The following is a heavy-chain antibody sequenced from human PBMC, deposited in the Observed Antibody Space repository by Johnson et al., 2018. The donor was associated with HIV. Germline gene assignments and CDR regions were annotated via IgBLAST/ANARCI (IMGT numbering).Heavy chain of an antibody. V-gene: IGHV3-30*04. Sequence: QMQLVESGGGLVQPGGSLRLSCAASGFTFSSYAMHWVRQAPGKGLEWVAVISYDGSNKYYADSVKGRFTISRDNSKNTLYLQINSLRAEDTAVYYCAKDMGRYSGSYGNYDAFDIWGQGTMVTVSS. CDR2: ISYDGSNK. CDR3: AKDMGRYSGSYGNYDAFDI. D-gene: IGHD1-26*01. J-gene: IGHJ3*02. CDR1: GFTFSSYA.